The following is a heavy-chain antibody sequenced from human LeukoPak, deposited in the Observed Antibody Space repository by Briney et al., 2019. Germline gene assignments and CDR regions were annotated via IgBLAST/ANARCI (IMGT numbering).Heavy chain of an antibody. CDR3: AKDNGHYYDSSGYYYAEYFQH. V-gene: IGHV3-23*01. Sequence: PGRSLRLSCVASGFTFSSYGMHWVRQAPGKGLEWVSAISGSGGSTYYADSVKGRFTISRDNSKNTLYLQMNSLRAEDTAVYYCAKDNGHYYDSSGYYYAEYFQHWGQGTLVTVSS. CDR1: GFTFSSYG. D-gene: IGHD3-22*01. CDR2: ISGSGGST. J-gene: IGHJ1*01.